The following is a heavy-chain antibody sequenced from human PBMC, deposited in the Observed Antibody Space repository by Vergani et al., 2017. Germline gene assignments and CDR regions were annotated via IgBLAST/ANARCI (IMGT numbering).Heavy chain of an antibody. Sequence: EVQLVESGGGLVQPGGSLKLSCAASGFTFSGSAMHWVRQASGKGLGWVGRIRSKANSYATAYAASVKGRFTISRDDSKNTAYLQMNSLKTEDTAVYYCTTGSSWYGYWGQGTLVTVSS. CDR1: GFTFSGSA. CDR2: IRSKANSYAT. CDR3: TTGSSWYGY. V-gene: IGHV3-73*02. D-gene: IGHD6-13*01. J-gene: IGHJ4*02.